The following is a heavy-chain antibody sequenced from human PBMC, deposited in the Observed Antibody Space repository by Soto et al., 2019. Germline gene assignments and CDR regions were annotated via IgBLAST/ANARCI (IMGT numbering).Heavy chain of an antibody. CDR1: GFTFSSYW. D-gene: IGHD3-9*01. CDR3: ARDGVYDILTGYTYYFDY. J-gene: IGHJ4*02. Sequence: PEGSLRLSCAASGFTFSSYWMSWVRQAPGKGLEWVANIKQDGSEKYYVDSVKGRFTISRDNAKNSLYLQMNSLRAEDTAVFYCARDGVYDILTGYTYYFDYWGQGTLVTVSS. CDR2: IKQDGSEK. V-gene: IGHV3-7*01.